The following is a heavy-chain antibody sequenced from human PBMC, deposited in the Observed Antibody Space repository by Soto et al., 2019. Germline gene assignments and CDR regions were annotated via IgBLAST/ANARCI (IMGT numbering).Heavy chain of an antibody. V-gene: IGHV3-23*01. D-gene: IGHD6-6*01. Sequence: GGSLRLSCAASGFTFSSYAMSWVRQAPGKGLEWVSAISGSGGSTYYADSVKGRFTISRDNSKNTLYLQMNSLRAEDTAVYYCARDEGLVGGYYYGMDVWGQGTTVTVSS. CDR2: ISGSGGST. J-gene: IGHJ6*02. CDR1: GFTFSSYA. CDR3: ARDEGLVGGYYYGMDV.